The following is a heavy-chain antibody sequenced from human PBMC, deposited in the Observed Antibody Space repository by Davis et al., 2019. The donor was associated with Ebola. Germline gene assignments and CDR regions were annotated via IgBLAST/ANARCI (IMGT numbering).Heavy chain of an antibody. CDR1: GGSFSGYY. CDR3: ARVYFYYYGMDV. Sequence: PSETLSLTCAVYGGSFSGYYWSWVRQAPGKGLEWVSVIYSGGSTYYADSVKGRFTISRDNSKNTLYLQMNSLRAEDTAVYYCARVYFYYYGMDVWGQGTTVTVSS. CDR2: IYSGGST. V-gene: IGHV3-66*01. J-gene: IGHJ6*02.